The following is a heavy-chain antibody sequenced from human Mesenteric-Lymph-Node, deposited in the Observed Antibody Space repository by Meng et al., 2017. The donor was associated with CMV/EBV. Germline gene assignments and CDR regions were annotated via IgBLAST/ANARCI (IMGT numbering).Heavy chain of an antibody. Sequence: GGSLRLSCAASGFTFSSYAMNWVRQAPGKGLEWVSIIYSDGSSTYYADSVKGRFTISRDNSKNTVYLHMNSLRTEDTAIYYCARVRYSYGAIGAFNIWGQGTKVTVSS. J-gene: IGHJ3*02. D-gene: IGHD5-12*01. CDR3: ARVRYSYGAIGAFNI. V-gene: IGHV3-23*03. CDR2: IYSDGSST. CDR1: GFTFSSYA.